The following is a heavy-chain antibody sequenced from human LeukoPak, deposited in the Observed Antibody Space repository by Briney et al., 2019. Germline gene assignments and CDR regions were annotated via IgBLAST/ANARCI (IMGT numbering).Heavy chain of an antibody. CDR3: ARVGIAAAGSEFDD. CDR1: GGSISSYY. Sequence: PSQTLSLTCTVSGGSISSYYWSWSRHPPRKGLEWRWYIYYSGSTNYNTSLKSRVTISVDTSKNQFSLKLSSVTAADTAVYYCARVGIAAAGSEFDDWGQVILVTVCS. D-gene: IGHD6-13*01. V-gene: IGHV4-59*01. CDR2: IYYSGST. J-gene: IGHJ4*02.